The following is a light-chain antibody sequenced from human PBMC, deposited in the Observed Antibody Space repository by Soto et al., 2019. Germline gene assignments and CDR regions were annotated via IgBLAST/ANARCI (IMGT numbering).Light chain of an antibody. CDR3: QQYNTYRA. J-gene: IGKJ1*01. CDR1: QSISSW. V-gene: IGKV1-5*03. Sequence: DIQVTQSPSILSASVGDTVASTCRASQSISSWLAWHQQKPGKAPKLLIYKASTLESGVPSRFSGRGSGTEFTLTISNLQPDDFATYYCQQYNTYRAFGQGTKVDNK. CDR2: KAS.